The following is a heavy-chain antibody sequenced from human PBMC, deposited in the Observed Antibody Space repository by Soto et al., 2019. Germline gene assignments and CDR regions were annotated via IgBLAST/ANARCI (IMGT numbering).Heavy chain of an antibody. CDR1: GGCISSYY. V-gene: IGHV4-59*01. CDR2: IYSSGST. D-gene: IGHD6-13*01. CDR3: ARDRLAAAGGGRRWFDP. Sequence: QVQLQESGPGLVKPSETQSLTCTVTGGCISSYYWSWIRQPPGNGLEWIGYIYSSGSTNYNPSLKSRVTISVDTSKNQFSLKLSSVTAADTAVYYCARDRLAAAGGGRRWFDPWGQGTLVTVSS. J-gene: IGHJ5*02.